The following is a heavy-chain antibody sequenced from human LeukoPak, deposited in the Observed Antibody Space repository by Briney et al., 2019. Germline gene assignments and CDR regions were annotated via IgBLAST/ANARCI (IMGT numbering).Heavy chain of an antibody. D-gene: IGHD3-22*01. J-gene: IGHJ4*02. CDR3: AKEHGPYYYDSSGYLDY. Sequence: GGSLRLSCAASGFTFSSYAMSWVRQAPGKGLEWVSAISGSGGSTYYADSVEGRFTISRDNSKNTLYLQMNSLRAEDTAVYYCAKEHGPYYYDSSGYLDYWGQGTLVTVSS. CDR2: ISGSGGST. CDR1: GFTFSSYA. V-gene: IGHV3-23*01.